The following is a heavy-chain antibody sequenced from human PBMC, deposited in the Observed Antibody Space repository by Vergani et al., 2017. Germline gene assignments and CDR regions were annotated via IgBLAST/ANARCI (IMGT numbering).Heavy chain of an antibody. CDR3: TKADRRVLRFLEWSIAAGGMDV. D-gene: IGHD3-3*01. Sequence: EVQLVESGGGLVKPGGSLRLSCAASGFTFSNAWMSWVRQAPGKGLEWVGRIKSKTDGGTTDYAAPVKGRFTISRDDSKNTLYLQMNSLKTEDTAVYYCTKADRRVLRFLEWSIAAGGMDVWGQGTKVTVSS. CDR1: GFTFSNAW. V-gene: IGHV3-15*01. J-gene: IGHJ6*02. CDR2: IKSKTDGGTT.